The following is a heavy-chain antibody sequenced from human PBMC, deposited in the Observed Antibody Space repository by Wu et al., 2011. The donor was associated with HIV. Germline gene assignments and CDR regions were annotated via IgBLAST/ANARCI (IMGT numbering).Heavy chain of an antibody. CDR3: TTFSSNTLSY. CDR1: GYTFTNYG. CDR2: ISAYNGDL. V-gene: IGHV1-18*01. J-gene: IGHJ4*02. Sequence: QLVQSGTEVKKPGASVKVSCKASGYTFTNYGINWIRQAPGQGLEWMGWISAYNGDLNYAQKFQGRVTMTTDTSTSTAFMELRSLKSDDTAVYYCTTFSSNTLSYWGQGTLVTVSS. D-gene: IGHD2-2*01.